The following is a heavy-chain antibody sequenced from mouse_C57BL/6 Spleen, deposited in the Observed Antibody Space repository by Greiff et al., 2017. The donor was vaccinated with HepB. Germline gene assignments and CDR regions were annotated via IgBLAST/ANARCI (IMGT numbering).Heavy chain of an antibody. Sequence: VQLQQSGPELVKPGASVKISCKASGYSFTSYYIHWVKQRPGQGLEWIGWIYPGSGNTKYNEKFKGKATLTADTSSSTAYMQLSSLTSEDSAVYYCNYYGSSHFDYWGQGTTLTVSS. CDR1: GYSFTSYY. CDR3: NYYGSSHFDY. V-gene: IGHV1-66*01. CDR2: IYPGSGNT. J-gene: IGHJ2*01. D-gene: IGHD1-1*01.